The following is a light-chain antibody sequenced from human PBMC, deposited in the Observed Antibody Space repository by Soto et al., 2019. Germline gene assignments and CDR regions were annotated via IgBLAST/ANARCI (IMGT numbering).Light chain of an antibody. V-gene: IGKV1-9*01. Sequence: DIHLTQSPSFLSASVGDRVTITCRPSQAVPNNMAWYQQKPGKPPKLLIYEESTLHSGVPSRFSGRKSGTQFTLTIDSLQPEVFATYYCQQVKTYPRTSGGGTKV. J-gene: IGKJ4*01. CDR1: QAVPNN. CDR3: QQVKTYPRT. CDR2: EES.